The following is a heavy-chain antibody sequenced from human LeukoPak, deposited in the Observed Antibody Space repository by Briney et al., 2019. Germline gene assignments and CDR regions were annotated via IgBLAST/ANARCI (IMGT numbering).Heavy chain of an antibody. CDR2: VYTSGSP. D-gene: IGHD4-23*01. CDR1: GGSISSYY. CDR3: ARGGYGASSGFDY. V-gene: IGHV4-4*07. J-gene: IGHJ4*02. Sequence: SETLSLTCTVSGGSISSYYWSWIRQPAGKGLEWFGRVYTSGSPNYNPSLESRVTMSVDTSKNQFSLNLSSMTAADTAVYYCARGGYGASSGFDYWGQGALVTVSS.